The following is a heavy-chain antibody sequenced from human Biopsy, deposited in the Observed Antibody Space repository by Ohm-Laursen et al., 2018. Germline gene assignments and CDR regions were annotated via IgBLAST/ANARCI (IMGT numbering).Heavy chain of an antibody. J-gene: IGHJ6*02. V-gene: IGHV4-59*01. D-gene: IGHD2/OR15-2a*01. CDR1: GGSISSDY. Sequence: TLSLTCFVSGGSISSDYWSWIRQTPGKGLEWIGYIYYSGSTNYNPSLKSRVTISVDTSKNQFSLRLNSVTAADTAVYYCARATNSTGWPYYYFYGMDVWGQGTTVTVSS. CDR3: ARATNSTGWPYYYFYGMDV. CDR2: IYYSGST.